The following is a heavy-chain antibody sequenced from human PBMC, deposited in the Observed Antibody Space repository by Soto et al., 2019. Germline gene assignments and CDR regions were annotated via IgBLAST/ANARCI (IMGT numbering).Heavy chain of an antibody. CDR3: ARDDEGGSDCDLGY. V-gene: IGHV3-30-3*01. CDR1: GFTFSSHY. CDR2: ISSDGNSK. J-gene: IGHJ4*02. Sequence: QAHLVESGGGVVQPGRSLTLSCAVSGFTFSSHYMHWVRQAPGKGLEWVALISSDGNSKYYADSVKGRFTTSRDNSKNTMYLQMNSLRVEDTAVYYGARDDEGGSDCDLGYWGQGALVTVSS. D-gene: IGHD1-26*01.